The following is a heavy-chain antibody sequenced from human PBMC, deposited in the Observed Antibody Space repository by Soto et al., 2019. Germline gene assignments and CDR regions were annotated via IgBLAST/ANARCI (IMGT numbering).Heavy chain of an antibody. CDR1: GYTLTSYG. V-gene: IGHV1-3*04. Sequence: QVQLVQSGAEVKKPGASVKVSCKATGYTLTSYGIHWVRQAPGQRLELMGWINTGNGDTIYSLKFQGRLTIARDTSASTAYMELSSLRSEDTAIYYCTRDDVLGPWYFDYWGQGTLVTVSS. D-gene: IGHD3-16*01. CDR3: TRDDVLGPWYFDY. CDR2: INTGNGDT. J-gene: IGHJ4*02.